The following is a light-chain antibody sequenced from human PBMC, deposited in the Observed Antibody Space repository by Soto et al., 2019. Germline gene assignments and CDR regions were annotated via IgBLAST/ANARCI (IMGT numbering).Light chain of an antibody. CDR3: QQYDNLPIT. CDR2: DAS. CDR1: QDITNS. J-gene: IGKJ5*01. Sequence: DIQMTQSPSSLSASVGDRVTSTCQASQDITNSLNRYQQKPGKAPKLLIYDASNLETGVPSRFSGSGSGTDFTFTISSLQPEDIATYYCQQYDNLPITFGQGTRLEIK. V-gene: IGKV1-33*01.